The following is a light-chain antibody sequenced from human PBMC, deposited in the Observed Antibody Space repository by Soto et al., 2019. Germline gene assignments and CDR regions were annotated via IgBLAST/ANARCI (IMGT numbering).Light chain of an antibody. V-gene: IGLV1-47*01. CDR3: AAWDDSLSGWV. J-gene: IGLJ3*02. Sequence: QSVLTQPPSASGTPGQRVTISCSGSSSNIGSNFVYWYQQFPGTAPKLLIYMNNQRPSGVPDRFSGSKSGTSASLAISGLPSEDEADYYCAAWDDSLSGWVFGGGTKLTVL. CDR1: SSNIGSNF. CDR2: MNN.